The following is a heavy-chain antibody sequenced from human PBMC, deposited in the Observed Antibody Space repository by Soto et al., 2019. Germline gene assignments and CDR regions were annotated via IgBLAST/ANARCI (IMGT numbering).Heavy chain of an antibody. Sequence: SQTLSLTCAISGDSVSSNSAAWNWIRQSPSRGLEWLGRTYYRSKWYNDYAVSVKSRITINPDTSKNQFSLQLNSVTPEDTAVYYCARANRPEIRTRGAFDIWGQGTMVTVSS. CDR3: ARANRPEIRTRGAFDI. CDR1: GDSVSSNSAA. J-gene: IGHJ3*02. V-gene: IGHV6-1*01. CDR2: TYYRSKWYN.